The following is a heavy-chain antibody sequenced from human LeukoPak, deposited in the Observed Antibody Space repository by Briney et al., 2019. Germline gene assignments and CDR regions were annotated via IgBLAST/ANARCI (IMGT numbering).Heavy chain of an antibody. CDR3: ARDLGHYDILTGSRFDY. CDR2: MNPNSGNT. CDR1: GYTFTSYD. V-gene: IGHV1-8*02. J-gene: IGHJ4*02. Sequence: ASVKVSCKASGYTFTSYDINWVRQATGQGLEWMGWMNPNSGNTGYAQKLQGRVTMTTDTSTSTAYMELRSLRSDDTAVYYCARDLGHYDILTGSRFDYWGQGTLVTVSS. D-gene: IGHD3-9*01.